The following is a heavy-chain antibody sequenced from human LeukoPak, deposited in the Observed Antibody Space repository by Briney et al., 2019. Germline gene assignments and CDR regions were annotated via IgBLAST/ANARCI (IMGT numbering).Heavy chain of an antibody. CDR3: ARESGYAVGDF. V-gene: IGHV3-23*01. CDR2: ISGSGGST. D-gene: IGHD5-12*01. J-gene: IGHJ4*02. CDR1: GFTFSSYG. Sequence: GGSLRLSCAASGFTFSSYGMSWVRQAPGKGLEWVSAISGSGGSTYYADSVKGRFIISKDTSKNTLYLQMNNLRADDTAVYYCARESGYAVGDFWGQGTLVTVSS.